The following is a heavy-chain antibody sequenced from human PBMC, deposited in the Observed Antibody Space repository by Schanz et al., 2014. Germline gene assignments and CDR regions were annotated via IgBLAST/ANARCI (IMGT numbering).Heavy chain of an antibody. D-gene: IGHD6-13*01. J-gene: IGHJ4*01. CDR1: GFTFSTYA. CDR2: ISGSGGST. CDR3: AREQMMAAAGLVDY. Sequence: EVQLLDSGGGLVQPGGSLRLSCAASGFTFSTYAMSWVRQAPGKGLEWVSAISGSGGSTYYADSVKGRFTISRDNAKNALFQQMNSLRAEDAAVYYCAREQMMAAAGLVDYWGHGTLVTVSS. V-gene: IGHV3-23*01.